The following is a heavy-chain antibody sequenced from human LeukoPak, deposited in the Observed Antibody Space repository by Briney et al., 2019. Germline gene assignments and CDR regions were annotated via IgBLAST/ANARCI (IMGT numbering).Heavy chain of an antibody. Sequence: SETLSLTCTVSQGSISSSYWSWIRQPAGRTLEWIGRVYSSGITNYNPSLKSRVIISLDTSNNQFSLKLSSVTAADTAAYYCARDSRGYNGLFDPWGQGTLVTVSS. J-gene: IGHJ5*02. D-gene: IGHD3-22*01. CDR2: VYSSGIT. CDR3: ARDSRGYNGLFDP. CDR1: QGSISSSY. V-gene: IGHV4-4*07.